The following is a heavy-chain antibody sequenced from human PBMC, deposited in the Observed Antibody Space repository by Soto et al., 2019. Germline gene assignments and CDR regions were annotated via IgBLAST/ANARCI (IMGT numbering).Heavy chain of an antibody. V-gene: IGHV3-66*01. J-gene: IGHJ4*02. CDR3: ARAPGNDYVGY. Sequence: PGVSLRRACTASGFTVSSNYMSWVRQAPGKGLEWVSVIYSDGSAYYADSVKGRFTISRNNSKNTLYLQMNSLRAEDTAIYYCARAPGNDYVGYWGQGT. CDR1: GFTVSSNY. CDR2: IYSDGSA.